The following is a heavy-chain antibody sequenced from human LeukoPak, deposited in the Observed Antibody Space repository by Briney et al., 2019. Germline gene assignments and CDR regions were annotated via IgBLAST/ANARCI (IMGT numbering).Heavy chain of an antibody. J-gene: IGHJ4*02. CDR3: ASSFDLGY. D-gene: IGHD3-3*01. Sequence: GGSLRLSCAASGFTFSSYAMLWVRQAPGKGLEWVAVISYDGSNKYYADSVKGRFTISRDNSKNTLYLQMNSLSAEDTAVYYCASSFDLGYWGQGTLVTVSS. CDR1: GFTFSSYA. V-gene: IGHV3-30-3*01. CDR2: ISYDGSNK.